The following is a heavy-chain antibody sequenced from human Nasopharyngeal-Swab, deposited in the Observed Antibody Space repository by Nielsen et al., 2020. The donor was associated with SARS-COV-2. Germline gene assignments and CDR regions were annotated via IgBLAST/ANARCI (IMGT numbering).Heavy chain of an antibody. Sequence: VRQAPGKGLEWMGWVSTYNGQTKYPQKLQGRVTMTTDTSTSTVYLELRGPRSADTGLYYCARGGDPREVVAATDCFDPWGQGTLVTVSS. D-gene: IGHD2-15*01. CDR2: VSTYNGQT. CDR3: ARGGDPREVVAATDCFDP. J-gene: IGHJ5*02. V-gene: IGHV1-18*01.